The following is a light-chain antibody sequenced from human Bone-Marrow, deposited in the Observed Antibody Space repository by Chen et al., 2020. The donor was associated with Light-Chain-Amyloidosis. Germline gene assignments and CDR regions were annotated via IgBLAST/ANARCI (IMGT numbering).Light chain of an antibody. J-gene: IGKJ3*01. CDR1: QSLLHSNGNTY. Sequence: DIVMTQSPLSLPVTPGEPASISCRSSQSLLHSNGNTYLDWFLQKPGQSPQLLISFGSNRASGVPDRFSGSGSGTDFTLKISGVEAEDVGVYYCMQALQGPFTFGPGTKVDIK. V-gene: IGKV2-28*01. CDR3: MQALQGPFT. CDR2: FGS.